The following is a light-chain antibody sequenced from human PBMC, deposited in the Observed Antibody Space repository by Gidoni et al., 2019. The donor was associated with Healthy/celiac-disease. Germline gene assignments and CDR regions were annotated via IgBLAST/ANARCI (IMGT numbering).Light chain of an antibody. J-gene: IGLJ2*01. Sequence: QSDLTPAPSVSGSPGQSITISGTGTSSDVGGYNYVSWYQQHPCKASKLMLYDGSNRPSGVSNRFSGSKSGNTASLTISGLQAEDESDYYCSSYTSSSVVFGGGTKLTVL. CDR2: DGS. V-gene: IGLV2-14*01. CDR1: SSDVGGYNY. CDR3: SSYTSSSVV.